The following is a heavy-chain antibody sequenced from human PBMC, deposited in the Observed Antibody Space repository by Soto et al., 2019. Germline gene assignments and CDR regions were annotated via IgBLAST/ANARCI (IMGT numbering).Heavy chain of an antibody. CDR3: ARDQGLSFDY. CDR2: IYYSGST. V-gene: IGHV4-59*01. CDR1: GGSISSYY. Sequence: SETLSLTCTVSGGSISSYYWSWIRQPPGKGLEWIGYIYYSGSTNYNPSLKSRVTISVDTSKNQFSLKLSSVTAADTAVYYCARDQGLSFDYWGQGTLVTVSS. J-gene: IGHJ4*02. D-gene: IGHD3-10*01.